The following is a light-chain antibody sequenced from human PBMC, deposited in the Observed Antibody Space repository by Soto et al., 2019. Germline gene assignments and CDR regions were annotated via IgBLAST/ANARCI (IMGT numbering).Light chain of an antibody. CDR3: QQYNVWPLT. J-gene: IGKJ4*01. Sequence: EIVMTQSPATLSVSPGERATLSCRASQSVSSNLAWYQQKPGQTPKLLIYVASTRATGIPARFSGSGSGTEFTLTISSLQSEDFAVYYCQQYNVWPLTFGGGTQVEF. CDR2: VAS. V-gene: IGKV3-15*01. CDR1: QSVSSN.